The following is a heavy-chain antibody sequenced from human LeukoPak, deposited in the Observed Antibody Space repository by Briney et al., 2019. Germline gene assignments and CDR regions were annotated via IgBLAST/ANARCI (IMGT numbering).Heavy chain of an antibody. CDR3: ATRPPEATVRLPFDY. CDR2: ISGSGGST. J-gene: IGHJ4*02. Sequence: GGSLRLSCAASGFTFSSYAMSWVRQAPGKGLEWVSAISGSGGSTYYADSVKGRFTISRDNSKNTLYLQMNSLRAEDTAVYYCATRPPEATVRLPFDYWGQGTLVTVSS. D-gene: IGHD3-10*01. CDR1: GFTFSSYA. V-gene: IGHV3-23*01.